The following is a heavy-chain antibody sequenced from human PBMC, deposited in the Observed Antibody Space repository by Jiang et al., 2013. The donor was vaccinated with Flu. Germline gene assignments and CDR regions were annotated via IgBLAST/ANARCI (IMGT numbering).Heavy chain of an antibody. J-gene: IGHJ6*04. CDR3: ARRGHSYGNTYYYYGMEV. CDR1: GGSISNYY. V-gene: IGHV4-59*08. Sequence: TVSGGSISNYYWNWIRQPPGKGPEWIGYIYHSGSTNYNPSLKSRVTISADTSKNQFSLKLNSVTAADTAVYYCARRGHSYGNTYYYYGMEVWGKGTTVTVSS. D-gene: IGHD5-18*01. CDR2: IYHSGST.